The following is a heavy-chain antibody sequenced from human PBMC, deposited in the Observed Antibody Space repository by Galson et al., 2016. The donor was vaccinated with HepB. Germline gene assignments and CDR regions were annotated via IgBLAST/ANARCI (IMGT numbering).Heavy chain of an antibody. CDR3: ARGVWIFGVVTVSRYFDL. V-gene: IGHV4-59*01. CDR1: GGSTNNYY. J-gene: IGHJ2*01. CDR2: IYYRGNT. D-gene: IGHD3-3*01. Sequence: SETLSLTCTVSGGSTNNYYWSWIRQPPGRGLEWIGYIYYRGNTNYNPSFKSRVTISLDASKNQVSLKLNSVTAADTASYYCARGVWIFGVVTVSRYFDLWGRGTLVTVST.